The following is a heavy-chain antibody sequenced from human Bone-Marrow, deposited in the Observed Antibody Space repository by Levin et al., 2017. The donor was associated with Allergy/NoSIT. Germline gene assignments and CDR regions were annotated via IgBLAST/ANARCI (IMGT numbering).Heavy chain of an antibody. D-gene: IGHD3-3*01. J-gene: IGHJ4*02. CDR3: ASGPISDY. Sequence: SCEASGFSFSDYEMTWVRQAPGKGLEWISYINENSGTIYYADSVKGRFTISRDNAKNSLYLQMNSLRAEDTAVYYCASGPISDYWGQGAQVSVSS. CDR2: INENSGTI. V-gene: IGHV3-48*03. CDR1: GFSFSDYE.